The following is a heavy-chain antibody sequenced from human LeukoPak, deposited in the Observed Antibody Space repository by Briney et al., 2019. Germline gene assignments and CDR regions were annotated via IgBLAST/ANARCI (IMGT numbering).Heavy chain of an antibody. CDR2: IYYSGST. CDR1: GGSISSYY. J-gene: IGHJ6*03. CDR3: ARGTTMIFSRNYYMDV. Sequence: PSETLSLTCTVSGGSISSYYWSWIRQPPGKGLEWIGYIYYSGSTNYNPSLKSRVTISVDTSKNQFSLKLSSVTAADTAVYYCARGTTMIFSRNYYMDVWGKGTTVTISS. D-gene: IGHD3-22*01. V-gene: IGHV4-59*01.